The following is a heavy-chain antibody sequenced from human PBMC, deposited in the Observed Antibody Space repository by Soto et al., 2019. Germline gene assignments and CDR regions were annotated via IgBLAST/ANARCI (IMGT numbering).Heavy chain of an antibody. CDR2: ISYDGSNK. Sequence: RLSCAASGFTFSSYAMHWVRQAPGKGLEWVAVISYDGSNKYYADSVKGRFTISRDNSKNTLYLQMNSLRAEDTAVYYCAREPRITIFGVVIRESYYYYYGMDVWGQGNTVIGSS. D-gene: IGHD3-3*01. CDR3: AREPRITIFGVVIRESYYYYYGMDV. V-gene: IGHV3-30-3*01. CDR1: GFTFSSYA. J-gene: IGHJ6*01.